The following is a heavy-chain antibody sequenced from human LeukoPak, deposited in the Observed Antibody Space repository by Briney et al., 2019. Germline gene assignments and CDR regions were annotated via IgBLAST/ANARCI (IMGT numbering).Heavy chain of an antibody. V-gene: IGHV4-30-2*01. D-gene: IGHD3-3*01. Sequence: SQTLSLTCAVSGGSISSGGYSWSWIRQPPGKGLEWIGYIYHSGSTYYNPALKSRVTISVDRSKNQFSLKLSSVTAADTAVYYCARTYYDFWSGYYTEAGWFAPWGQGTLVTVSS. CDR3: ARTYYDFWSGYYTEAGWFAP. CDR1: GGSISSGGYS. CDR2: IYHSGST. J-gene: IGHJ5*02.